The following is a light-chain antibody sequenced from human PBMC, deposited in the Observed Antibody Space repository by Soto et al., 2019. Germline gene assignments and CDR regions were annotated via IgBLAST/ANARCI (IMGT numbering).Light chain of an antibody. CDR2: KAS. CDR3: QRYNSYSPWA. V-gene: IGKV1-5*03. J-gene: IGKJ1*01. CDR1: QSISSW. Sequence: DIQMTQSPSTLSASVGDRVTITCRASQSISSWLAWYQQKPGKATKLLIYKASSLESGVPSRLSGSASGTQHTITIGGLQPDDFATYYSQRYNSYSPWASGKGPQEEIK.